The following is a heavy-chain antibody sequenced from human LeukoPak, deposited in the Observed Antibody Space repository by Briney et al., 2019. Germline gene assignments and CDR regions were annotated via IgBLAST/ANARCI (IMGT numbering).Heavy chain of an antibody. J-gene: IGHJ4*02. V-gene: IGHV4-59*01. Sequence: SETLSLTCTVSGGSISSYYWSWIRQPPGKGLEWIGYIYYSGGTNYNPSLKSRVTISVDTSKNQFSLKLSSVTAADTAVYYCARALVGGNGENDYWGQGTLVTVSS. D-gene: IGHD1-26*01. CDR2: IYYSGGT. CDR1: GGSISSYY. CDR3: ARALVGGNGENDY.